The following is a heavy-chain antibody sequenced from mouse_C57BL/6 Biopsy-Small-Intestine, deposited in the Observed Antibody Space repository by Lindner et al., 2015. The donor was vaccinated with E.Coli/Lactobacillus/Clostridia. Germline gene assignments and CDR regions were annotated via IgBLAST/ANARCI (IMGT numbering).Heavy chain of an antibody. CDR1: GHTFSVYG. CDR2: ISAYNGNT. J-gene: IGHJ2*01. D-gene: IGHD6-5*01. Sequence: SVKVSCKASGHTFSVYGFSWVRQAPGQGLEWMGWISAYNGNTNYAQSLRDRITMTTDTSTSTAYMELRSLKFDDTAIYYCASGPYVSGKFSGYFDYWGQGTLVTVSS. V-gene: IGHV1-7*01. CDR3: ASGPYVSGKFSGYFDY.